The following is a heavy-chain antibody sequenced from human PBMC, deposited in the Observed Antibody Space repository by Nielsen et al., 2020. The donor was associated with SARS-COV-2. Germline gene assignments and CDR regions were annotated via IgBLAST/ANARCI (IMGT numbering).Heavy chain of an antibody. D-gene: IGHD3-10*01. V-gene: IGHV3-20*01. J-gene: IGHJ5*02. CDR2: INWNGGST. CDR1: GFTSDDYG. Sequence: GESLKISCAASGFTSDDYGMSWVRQAPGKGLEWVSGINWNGGSTGYADSVKGRFTISRDNAKNSLYLQMNSLRAEDTALYHCARAAPLWFGELSPSDPWGQGTLVTVSS. CDR3: ARAAPLWFGELSPSDP.